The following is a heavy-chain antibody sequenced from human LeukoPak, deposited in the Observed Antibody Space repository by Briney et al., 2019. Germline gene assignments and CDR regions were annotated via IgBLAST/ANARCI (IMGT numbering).Heavy chain of an antibody. V-gene: IGHV2-70*11. D-gene: IGHD1-26*01. J-gene: IGHJ4*02. Sequence: SGPTLVNPTQTLTLTCTFSGFSLSTSGVCMSWIRQPPGKALEWLARIDWDDDKYYSTSLKTRLTISKDTSKNQVVLTMTNMDRVDTATYFCARMGCGSYPNYFDYRGQGTLVTVSS. CDR1: GFSLSTSGVC. CDR3: ARMGCGSYPNYFDY. CDR2: IDWDDDK.